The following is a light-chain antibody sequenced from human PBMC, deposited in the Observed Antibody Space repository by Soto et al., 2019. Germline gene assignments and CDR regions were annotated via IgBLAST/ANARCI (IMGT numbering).Light chain of an antibody. CDR2: DAS. CDR1: QSVSSSY. CDR3: QQCNNWPRT. V-gene: IGKV3-15*01. J-gene: IGKJ1*01. Sequence: EIVLTQSPGTLSLSPGERATLSCRASQSVSSSYLAWYQQKPGQAPRLLIYDASTRATGIPARFSGSGSGTEFTLTISSLQSEDFAFYYCQQCNNWPRTFGQGTKVDIK.